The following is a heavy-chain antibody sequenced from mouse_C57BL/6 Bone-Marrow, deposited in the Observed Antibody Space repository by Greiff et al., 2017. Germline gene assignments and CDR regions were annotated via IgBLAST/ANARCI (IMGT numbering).Heavy chain of an antibody. Sequence: EVHLVESGGGLVQPGGSLSLSCAASGFTFTDYYMSWVRQPPGKALEWLGFIRNKANGYTTEYSASVKGRFTISRDNSQSILYLQMNALRAEGSATYYCARQYYYGSSHWYFDVWGTGTTVTVSS. CDR3: ARQYYYGSSHWYFDV. D-gene: IGHD1-1*01. V-gene: IGHV7-3*01. J-gene: IGHJ1*03. CDR1: GFTFTDYY. CDR2: IRNKANGYTT.